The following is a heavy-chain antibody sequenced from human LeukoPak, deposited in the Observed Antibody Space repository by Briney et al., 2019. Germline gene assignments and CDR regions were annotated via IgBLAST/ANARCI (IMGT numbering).Heavy chain of an antibody. V-gene: IGHV4-34*01. CDR1: GGSFSGYY. Sequence: SETLSLTCAVYGGSFSGYYWSWIRQPPGKGLGWIGEINHSGSTNYNPSLKSRVTISVDTSKNQFSLKLSSVTAADTAVYYCARGGRITIFGVAADNWFDPWGQGTLVTVSS. CDR3: ARGGRITIFGVAADNWFDP. J-gene: IGHJ5*02. CDR2: INHSGST. D-gene: IGHD3-3*01.